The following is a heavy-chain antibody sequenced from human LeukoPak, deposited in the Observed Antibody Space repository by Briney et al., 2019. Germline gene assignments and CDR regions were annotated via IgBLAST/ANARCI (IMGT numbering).Heavy chain of an antibody. J-gene: IGHJ4*02. CDR1: GGTFSSSG. Sequence: ASAKVSCKASGGTFSSSGISWLRQAPGQGLEWMGRIIPIFAITNYAQKFQDRVTITADMSTSTSYMELSSLRSEDTAVYYCARLDRTSGTTYRDSWGQGTLVTVSS. CDR3: ARLDRTSGTTYRDS. D-gene: IGHD1-1*01. CDR2: IIPIFAIT. V-gene: IGHV1-69*04.